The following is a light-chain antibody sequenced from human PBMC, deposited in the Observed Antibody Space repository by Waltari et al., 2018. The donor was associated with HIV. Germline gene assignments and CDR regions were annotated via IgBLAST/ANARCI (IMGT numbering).Light chain of an antibody. V-gene: IGLV1-51*02. CDR3: GTWDSSLSAVV. J-gene: IGLJ2*01. Sequence: QSVLTQPPSVSAAPGQKVTISCSGSSSNIGNNYVSWYQQLPGTAPKLLIYENDKRPSGIPDRFSGSKSGTSATLGITGLQTGDEADYYCGTWDSSLSAVVFGGGTHLTVL. CDR1: SSNIGNNY. CDR2: END.